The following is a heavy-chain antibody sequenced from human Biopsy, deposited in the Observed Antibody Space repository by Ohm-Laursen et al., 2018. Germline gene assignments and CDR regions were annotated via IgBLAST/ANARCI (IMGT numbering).Heavy chain of an antibody. CDR1: GGSISGSS. D-gene: IGHD6-19*01. Sequence: SQTLSLTCTVSGGSISGSSWSWIRQAPGQGLEWIGYISYSRDTNYNSSPKSRITISVDTSKNHFSLKLTSVTAADTAVYYCAKHGSGWTGDDAFHIWGQGTMVTVSS. J-gene: IGHJ3*02. V-gene: IGHV4-59*08. CDR2: ISYSRDT. CDR3: AKHGSGWTGDDAFHI.